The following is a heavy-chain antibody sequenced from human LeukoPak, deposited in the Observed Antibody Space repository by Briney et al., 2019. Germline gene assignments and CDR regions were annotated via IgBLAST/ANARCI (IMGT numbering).Heavy chain of an antibody. Sequence: QSGGSLRLSCAASGFTFSSYAMSWVRQAPGKGLEWVSAISGSGGSTYYAASVKGRFTISRDNSKNTLYLQMNSLRAEDTAVYYCAKDRTGVGAGYFDYWGQGTLVTVSS. CDR3: AKDRTGVGAGYFDY. CDR2: ISGSGGST. D-gene: IGHD1-26*01. V-gene: IGHV3-23*01. CDR1: GFTFSSYA. J-gene: IGHJ4*02.